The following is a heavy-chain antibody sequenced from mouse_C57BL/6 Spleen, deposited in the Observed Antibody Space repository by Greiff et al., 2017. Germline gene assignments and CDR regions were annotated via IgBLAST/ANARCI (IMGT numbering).Heavy chain of an antibody. J-gene: IGHJ4*01. CDR3: ARDDPAMDY. CDR1: GFTFSSYA. V-gene: IGHV5-4*01. Sequence: EVKLVESGGGLVKPGGSLKLSCAASGFTFSSYAMSWVRQTPEKRLEWVATISDGGSYTYYPDNVKGRITISRDNSKNNLYLQMSHLKSEDTAMYYSARDDPAMDYWGQGTSVTVSS. CDR2: ISDGGSYT.